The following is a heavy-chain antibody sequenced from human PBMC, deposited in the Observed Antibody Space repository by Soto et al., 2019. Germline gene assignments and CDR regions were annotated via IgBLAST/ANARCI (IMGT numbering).Heavy chain of an antibody. V-gene: IGHV4-31*03. CDR3: ARVGDGSSWSDPNDNWFDP. D-gene: IGHD6-13*01. Sequence: SETLSLTCTVSGGSISSGGYYWSWIRQHPGKGLEWIGYIYYSGSTYYNPSLKSRVTISVDTSKNQFSLKLSSVTAADTAVYYCARVGDGSSWSDPNDNWFDPWGQGTLVTVSS. CDR1: GGSISSGGYY. CDR2: IYYSGST. J-gene: IGHJ5*02.